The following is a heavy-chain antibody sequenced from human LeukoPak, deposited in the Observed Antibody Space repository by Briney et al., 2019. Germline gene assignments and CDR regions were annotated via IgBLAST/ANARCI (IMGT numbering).Heavy chain of an antibody. Sequence: SETLPLTCTVSGYSISSGHYWGWIRQPPGKGLEWIGSIYHSGSTYYNPSLKSRVTISVDTSKNQFSLKLNSVTAADTAVYYCARDLAYYASGSYCGWFDPWGQGTLVTVSS. CDR1: GYSISSGHY. J-gene: IGHJ5*02. CDR2: IYHSGST. D-gene: IGHD3-10*01. V-gene: IGHV4-38-2*02. CDR3: ARDLAYYASGSYCGWFDP.